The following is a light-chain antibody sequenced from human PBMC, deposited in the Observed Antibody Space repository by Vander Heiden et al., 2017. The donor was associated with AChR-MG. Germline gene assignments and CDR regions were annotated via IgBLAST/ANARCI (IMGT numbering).Light chain of an antibody. J-gene: IGKJ1*01. CDR3: QQYEDRWT. Sequence: EIIMTQSPDTLSVSPGERAILSCRASKSVGRNLAWYQQKPGQAPSLLIYDASTRASNIPARFTGRGSGTGFTLTISSPQSEDFAVYYCQQYEDRWTFGQGTKVDVK. V-gene: IGKV3-15*01. CDR2: DAS. CDR1: KSVGRN.